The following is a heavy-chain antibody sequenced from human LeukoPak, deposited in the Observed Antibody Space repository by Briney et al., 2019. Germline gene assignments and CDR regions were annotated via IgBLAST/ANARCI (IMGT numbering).Heavy chain of an antibody. Sequence: GGSLRLSCSASGFPFSSYAMHWVRQAPGKGLEYVSAISDSGGSTYYADSVKGRFTISRDNSKNTLYLQMSSLRAEDTTVYFCVRGYSFGPYGMDVWGQGTTVTVSS. CDR3: VRGYSFGPYGMDV. J-gene: IGHJ6*02. CDR2: ISDSGGST. V-gene: IGHV3-64D*09. CDR1: GFPFSSYA. D-gene: IGHD2-15*01.